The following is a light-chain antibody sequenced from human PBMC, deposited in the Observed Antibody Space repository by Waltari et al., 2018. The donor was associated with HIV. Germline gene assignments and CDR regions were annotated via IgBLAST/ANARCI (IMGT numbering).Light chain of an antibody. CDR2: RDS. V-gene: IGLV1-47*01. J-gene: IGLJ1*01. Sequence: QSVRTQPPPASWTLVQRLTISCPRSSSTVGSQHVYCFQQVPGTTPKLLIYRDSQRRSGIPDRVSGSKSGASASLTISGLRSEDEADYYCFAWDDSLSGYVFGTGTRVSVL. CDR1: SSTVGSQH. CDR3: FAWDDSLSGYV.